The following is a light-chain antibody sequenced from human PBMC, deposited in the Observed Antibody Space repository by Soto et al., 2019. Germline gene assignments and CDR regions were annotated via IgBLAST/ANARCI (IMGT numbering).Light chain of an antibody. CDR3: QQSYSTPYT. CDR2: GAS. J-gene: IGKJ2*01. Sequence: DIQMTQSPSSLSASVGDRVTITCRASRSISIYLNWYQQKPGKAPKLLIYGASSLQSGVPSRFSGSGSGTHFTLIISSLQPEDFATYYCQQSYSTPYTFGQGTNVEIK. CDR1: RSISIY. V-gene: IGKV1-39*01.